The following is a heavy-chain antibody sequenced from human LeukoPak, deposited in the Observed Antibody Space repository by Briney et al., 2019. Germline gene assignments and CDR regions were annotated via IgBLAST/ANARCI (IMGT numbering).Heavy chain of an antibody. V-gene: IGHV1-69*04. CDR1: GGTFSSYA. D-gene: IGHD3-22*01. CDR2: IIPILGIA. J-gene: IGHJ4*02. CDR3: ARDGEEGYYDSSGPGGLDY. Sequence: SVKVSCKASGGTFSSYAISWVRQAPGQGLEWMGRIIPILGIANYAQKFQGRVTITADKSTSTAYMELSSLRAEDTAVYYCARDGEEGYYDSSGPGGLDYWGQGTLVTVSS.